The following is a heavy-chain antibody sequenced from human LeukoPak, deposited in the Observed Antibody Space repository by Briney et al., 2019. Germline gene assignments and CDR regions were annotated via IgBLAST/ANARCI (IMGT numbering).Heavy chain of an antibody. CDR3: ARESARYCSSTSCFSGHDAFDI. J-gene: IGHJ3*02. V-gene: IGHV1-2*02. CDR1: GYTFTGYY. Sequence: ASVKASCKASGYTFTGYYMHWVRQAPGQGLGWMGWINPNSGGTNYAQKFQGRVTMTRDTSISTAYMELSRLRSDDTAVYYCARESARYCSSTSCFSGHDAFDIWGQGTMVTVSS. D-gene: IGHD2-2*01. CDR2: INPNSGGT.